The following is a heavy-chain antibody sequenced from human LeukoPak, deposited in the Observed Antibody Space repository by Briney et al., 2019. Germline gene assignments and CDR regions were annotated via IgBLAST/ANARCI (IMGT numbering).Heavy chain of an antibody. J-gene: IGHJ4*02. D-gene: IGHD3-16*01. Sequence: GGSLRLSCSASGFTFTSYALDWVRQAPGKGLEWVAVIWYDGSNKYYADSVKGRFTISRDNSKNTLYLQMNSLRAEDTAVYYCARDWGGTPYYWGQGTLVTVSS. V-gene: IGHV3-33*08. CDR3: ARDWGGTPYY. CDR2: IWYDGSNK. CDR1: GFTFTSYA.